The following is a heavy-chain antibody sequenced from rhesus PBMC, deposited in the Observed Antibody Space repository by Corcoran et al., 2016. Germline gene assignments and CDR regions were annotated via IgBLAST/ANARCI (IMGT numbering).Heavy chain of an antibody. CDR1: GVSLYGNY. Sequence: QVLLQESGPGLVAPSETLSLTCAVSGVSLYGNYWTWIRQSPGEGLEWIGYISGNSESTSYNPSLGGRVTISKDTSQNQYSLMLTSVTVADTAVYYCARDAISLDVWGRGALVTVSS. CDR3: ARDAISLDV. CDR2: ISGNSEST. V-gene: IGHV4-147*01. J-gene: IGHJ5-2*02.